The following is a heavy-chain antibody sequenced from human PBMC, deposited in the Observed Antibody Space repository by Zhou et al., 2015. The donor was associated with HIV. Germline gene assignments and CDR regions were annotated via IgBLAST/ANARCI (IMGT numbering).Heavy chain of an antibody. V-gene: IGHV3-9*01. Sequence: ELELMESGGGVVQSGESLRLSCKSSRLTFSNFGMHWVRQAPGKGLEWVSGISWNSDNIGYADSVKGRFTISRDNTKNSLYLQMNSLRVEDTALYYCAKGDPRYCSGGRCYFADYWGQGTLVTVSS. J-gene: IGHJ4*02. CDR1: RLTFSNFG. CDR2: ISWNSDNI. D-gene: IGHD2-15*01. CDR3: AKGDPRYCSGGRCYFADY.